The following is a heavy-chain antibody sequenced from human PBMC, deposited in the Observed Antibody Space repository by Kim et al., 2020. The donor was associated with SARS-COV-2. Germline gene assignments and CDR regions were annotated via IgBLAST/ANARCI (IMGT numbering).Heavy chain of an antibody. Sequence: SETLSLTCTVSGGSISSGGYYWSWIRQHPGKGLEWIGYIYYSGSTYYNPSLKSRVTISVDTSKNQFSLKLSSVTAADTAVYYCARGDDYVWGSYRPTTYLNWFDPWGQGTLVTVSS. CDR1: GGSISSGGYY. CDR2: IYYSGST. V-gene: IGHV4-31*03. D-gene: IGHD3-16*02. J-gene: IGHJ5*02. CDR3: ARGDDYVWGSYRPTTYLNWFDP.